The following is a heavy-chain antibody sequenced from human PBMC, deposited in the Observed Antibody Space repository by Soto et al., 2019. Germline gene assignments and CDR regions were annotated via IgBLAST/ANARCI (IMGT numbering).Heavy chain of an antibody. V-gene: IGHV4-59*01. D-gene: IGHD3-22*01. Sequence: QVQLQESGRGLVKPSETLSLTCTVSGGSISPYYWSWIRQPPGKGLEWIGFIYYTGTTNYNPSLKSRVTISVDTSQNQFSLILTSVTAADTAVYYCARPRSSGYAGEFDYWGQGTLVTVSS. J-gene: IGHJ4*02. CDR1: GGSISPYY. CDR3: ARPRSSGYAGEFDY. CDR2: IYYTGTT.